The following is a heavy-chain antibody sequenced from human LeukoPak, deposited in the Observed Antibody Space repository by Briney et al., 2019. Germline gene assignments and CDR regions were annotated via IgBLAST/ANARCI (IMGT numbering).Heavy chain of an antibody. J-gene: IGHJ5*02. CDR1: GGSISSGDYY. Sequence: SETLSLTCTVSGGSISSGDYYWSWIRQPPGKGLEWIGYIYYSGSTYYNPSLKSRVTISVGTSKNQFSLKLSSVTAADTAVYYCARRADSSGPRVNWFDPWGQGTLVTVSS. V-gene: IGHV4-30-4*01. CDR2: IYYSGST. D-gene: IGHD3-22*01. CDR3: ARRADSSGPRVNWFDP.